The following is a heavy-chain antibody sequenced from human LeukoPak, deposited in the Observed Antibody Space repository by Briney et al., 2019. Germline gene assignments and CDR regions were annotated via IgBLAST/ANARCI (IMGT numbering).Heavy chain of an antibody. Sequence: GGSLRLSCAASGFTFSSSGMTWVRQAPGKGLEWVAALKGNGANTYYADSVKGRFTISRDSSKNTLYLQMNSLRAEDTAVYYCTGYTHKGVWGQGTTVTVSS. D-gene: IGHD5-18*01. CDR3: TGYTHKGV. J-gene: IGHJ6*02. CDR2: LKGNGANT. CDR1: GFTFSSSG. V-gene: IGHV3-23*01.